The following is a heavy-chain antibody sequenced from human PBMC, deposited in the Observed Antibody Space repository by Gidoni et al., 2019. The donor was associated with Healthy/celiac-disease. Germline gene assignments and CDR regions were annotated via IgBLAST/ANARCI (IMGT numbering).Heavy chain of an antibody. Sequence: EVQLVESGGGLVKPGGSLRPSCAASGFTFSSYSMNWVRQAPGKGLEWVSSISSSSSYIYYADSVKGRFTISRDNAKNSLYLQMNSLRAEDTAVYYCARAMVAANGYDYWGQGTLVTVSS. V-gene: IGHV3-21*01. CDR2: ISSSSSYI. CDR3: ARAMVAANGYDY. D-gene: IGHD2-15*01. J-gene: IGHJ4*02. CDR1: GFTFSSYS.